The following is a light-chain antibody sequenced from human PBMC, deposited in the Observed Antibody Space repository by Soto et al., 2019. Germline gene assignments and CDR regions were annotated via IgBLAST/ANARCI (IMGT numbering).Light chain of an antibody. J-gene: IGKJ1*01. CDR1: QSIRSW. V-gene: IGKV1-5*01. CDR2: DAS. Sequence: DIQMTQSPSTLSASVGDRVTITCRASQSIRSWLAWYQQKPGKAPKLLIYDASYLERGVPSRFSGSGSGTEFTLTISSLQPDDLATYYCQQYNRFWTFGQGTKVDIK. CDR3: QQYNRFWT.